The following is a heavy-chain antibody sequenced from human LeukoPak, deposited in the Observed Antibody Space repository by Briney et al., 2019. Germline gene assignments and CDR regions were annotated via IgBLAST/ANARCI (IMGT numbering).Heavy chain of an antibody. CDR1: GYTFTDYY. V-gene: IGHV1-2*02. CDR2: INPNSGGT. J-gene: IGHJ5*02. CDR3: ARDNSVGDNAWWFDP. Sequence: ASVKVSCKASGYTFTDYYIHWVRQAPGQGLEWMGWINPNSGGTNYAQKFQGRVTMTRDTSTSTDYMELSSLRSEDTAIYYCARDNSVGDNAWWFDPWGQGTLVTVSS. D-gene: IGHD1-26*01.